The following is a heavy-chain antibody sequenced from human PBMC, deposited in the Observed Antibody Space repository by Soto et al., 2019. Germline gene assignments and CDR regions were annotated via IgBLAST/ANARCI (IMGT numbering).Heavy chain of an antibody. V-gene: IGHV4-59*08. CDR3: ARTGVHYFDSSGYYET. CDR1: GGSISSYF. Sequence: SETLSLTCTVSGGSISSYFWNWIRQPPGKGLEWIGYIYYSGSTNYNPSLKSRVTISLDTSQNQFSLKLSSVTAADTAVYYCARTGVHYFDSSGYYETWGQGTLVTVSS. CDR2: IYYSGST. J-gene: IGHJ4*02. D-gene: IGHD3-22*01.